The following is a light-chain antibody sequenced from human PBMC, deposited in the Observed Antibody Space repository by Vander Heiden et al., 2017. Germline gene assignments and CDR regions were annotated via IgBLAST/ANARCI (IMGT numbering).Light chain of an antibody. CDR3: QQYYSYPFT. J-gene: IGKJ3*01. V-gene: IGKV1-8*01. Sequence: AIRITQSPSSLSASTGDRVTITCRPSQGISSYLAWYQQKPGKAPKLLIYAASTLQSGVPSRFSGSGSGTDFTLTISCLQSEDFATYYCQQYYSYPFTFGPGTKVDIK. CDR2: AAS. CDR1: QGISSY.